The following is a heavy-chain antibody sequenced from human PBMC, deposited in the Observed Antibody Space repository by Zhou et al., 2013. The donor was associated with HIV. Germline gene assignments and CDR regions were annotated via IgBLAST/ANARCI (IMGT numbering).Heavy chain of an antibody. CDR3: ARRSVVAALDY. D-gene: IGHD2-15*01. Sequence: QVQLEESGPRLVKPSETLSLTCSVSDYFTTTYYWSWIRQAAGKGLEWIGHIYTSGSTNDNPSLKSRVTISVDTSKNQFSLKLSSVTAADTAVYYCARRSVVAALDYWGQGTLVTVSS. CDR2: IYTSGST. CDR1: DYFTTTYY. V-gene: IGHV4-4*07. J-gene: IGHJ4*02.